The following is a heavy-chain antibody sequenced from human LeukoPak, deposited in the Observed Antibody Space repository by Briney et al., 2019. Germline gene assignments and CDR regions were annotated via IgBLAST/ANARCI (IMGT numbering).Heavy chain of an antibody. Sequence: GGSLRLSCAASGFTFSSYVMTWVRQAPGKGLEWVSAISGSGADTYYADSVKGRFTISRDNSKKTLYLQMNSLRVEDTAIYYCARGSRSSSWGGGAFDIWGQGTAVTVSS. CDR1: GFTFSSYV. J-gene: IGHJ3*02. V-gene: IGHV3-23*01. CDR2: ISGSGADT. D-gene: IGHD6-6*01. CDR3: ARGSRSSSWGGGAFDI.